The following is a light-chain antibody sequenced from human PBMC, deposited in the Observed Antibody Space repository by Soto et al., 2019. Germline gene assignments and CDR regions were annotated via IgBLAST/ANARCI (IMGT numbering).Light chain of an antibody. Sequence: DIQMTQSPSSLSASVGDRVTITCRASQSISSYLNWYQRKPGKAPKLLIYAASSLQSGVPSRFSGSGSGTDFTLTISRLEPEDFAVYYCQQYGSSPRTFGQGTKVHIK. J-gene: IGKJ1*01. V-gene: IGKV1-39*01. CDR2: AAS. CDR1: QSISSY. CDR3: QQYGSSPRT.